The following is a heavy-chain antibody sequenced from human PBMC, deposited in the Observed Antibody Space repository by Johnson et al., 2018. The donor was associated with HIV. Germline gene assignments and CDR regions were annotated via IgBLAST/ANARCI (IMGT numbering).Heavy chain of an antibody. J-gene: IGHJ3*02. D-gene: IGHD6-13*01. CDR2: IRYDGSNK. CDR1: GFTFSSYG. V-gene: IGHV3-30*02. CDR3: AKDFIAAAGHDAFDI. Sequence: QMQLVESGGGVVQPGGSLRLSCAASGFTFSSYGMHWVRQAPGKGLEWVAFIRYDGSNKYYADSVKGRFTISRDNSKNTLYLQMNRLRAEDTAVYYCAKDFIAAAGHDAFDIWGQGTMVTVSS.